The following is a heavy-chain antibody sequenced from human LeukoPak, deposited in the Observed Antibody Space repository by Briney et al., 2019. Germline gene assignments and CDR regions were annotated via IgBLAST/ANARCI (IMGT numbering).Heavy chain of an antibody. CDR1: GFTFSRYG. J-gene: IGHJ4*02. Sequence: GGSLRLSCAVSGFTFSRYGMHWVRQAPGKGLEWVGVILNDGSSKYYADSVEGRLTISRDNSKNTLYLQMNSLRAEDTAVYYCARDKSRGWPFDYWGQGTLVAVSS. CDR3: ARDKSRGWPFDY. D-gene: IGHD6-19*01. CDR2: ILNDGSSK. V-gene: IGHV3-33*05.